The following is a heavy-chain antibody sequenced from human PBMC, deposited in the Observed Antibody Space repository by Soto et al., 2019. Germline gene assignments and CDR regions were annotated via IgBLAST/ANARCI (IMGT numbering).Heavy chain of an antibody. CDR2: IYWDDDK. D-gene: IGHD4-17*01. V-gene: IGHV2-5*02. CDR3: THRECPPDYGDSIDSFDI. CDR1: GFSLSTSGVG. Sequence: QITLKEAGPTLVKPTQTLTLTCTFSGFSLSTSGVGVGWIRQPPGKALEWLALIYWDDDKRYSPSLKSRLTITKDTTNSQVVLTMPNMDPVYTDTDYLTHRECPPDYGDSIDSFDIWGKGTLVTVSS. J-gene: IGHJ3*02.